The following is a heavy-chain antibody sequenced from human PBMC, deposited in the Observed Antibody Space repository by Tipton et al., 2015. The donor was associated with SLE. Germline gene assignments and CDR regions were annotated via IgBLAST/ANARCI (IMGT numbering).Heavy chain of an antibody. D-gene: IGHD6-13*01. CDR3: AKDNPLSSSRGPLYCYGMDV. CDR1: GFTFDDYA. V-gene: IGHV3-9*01. Sequence: SLRLSCAASGFTFDDYAMHWVRQAPGKGLEWVSVISWNSGSIGYADSVKGRFTISRDNAKNSLYLQMNSLRAEDTALYYCAKDNPLSSSRGPLYCYGMDVWGQGITVTVSS. CDR2: ISWNSGSI. J-gene: IGHJ6*02.